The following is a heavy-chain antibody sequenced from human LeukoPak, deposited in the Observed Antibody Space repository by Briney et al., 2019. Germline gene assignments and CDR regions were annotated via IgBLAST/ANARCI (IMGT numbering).Heavy chain of an antibody. D-gene: IGHD6-13*01. Sequence: EASVTVSCKASGGTFSIYAISLVRQAPGQGLEWMGGIIPIFGTANYAQKFQGRVTITADGSTSTAYMELSSLRSEDTAVYYCARVGFTSSWANFDYWGQGTLVTVSS. V-gene: IGHV1-69*13. CDR3: ARVGFTSSWANFDY. CDR2: IIPIFGTA. CDR1: GGTFSIYA. J-gene: IGHJ4*02.